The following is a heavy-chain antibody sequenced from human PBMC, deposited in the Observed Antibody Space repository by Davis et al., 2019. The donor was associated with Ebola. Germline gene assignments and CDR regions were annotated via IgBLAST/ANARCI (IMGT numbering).Heavy chain of an antibody. CDR3: ARHRHPIYYYSGMDV. Sequence: GESLKISCKGSGYSFTSYWIVWVRQMPGKGLECMGIIFPGDSDTRYSPSFQGQVTISADKSITTAYLQWSSLKASDTAIYYCARHRHPIYYYSGMDVWGKGTTVTVSS. V-gene: IGHV5-51*01. J-gene: IGHJ6*04. CDR2: IFPGDSDT. CDR1: GYSFTSYW.